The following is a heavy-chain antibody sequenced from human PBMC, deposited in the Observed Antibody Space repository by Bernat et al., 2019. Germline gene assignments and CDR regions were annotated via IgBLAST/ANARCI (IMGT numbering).Heavy chain of an antibody. CDR3: ARDLAVAAADAFDY. D-gene: IGHD6-13*01. CDR2: IWNDGSNK. CDR1: GFTFSSYG. Sequence: QVQLVESGGGVVQPGRSLRLSCAASGFTFSSYGMHWVRQAPGKGLEWVAVIWNDGSNKYYADSVKGRFTISRDNSKNTLYLQMNSLRAEDTAVYYCARDLAVAAADAFDYWGQGTLVTVSS. J-gene: IGHJ4*02. V-gene: IGHV3-33*01.